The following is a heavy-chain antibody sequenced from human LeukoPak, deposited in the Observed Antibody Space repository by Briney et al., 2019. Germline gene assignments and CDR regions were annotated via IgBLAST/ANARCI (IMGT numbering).Heavy chain of an antibody. J-gene: IGHJ4*02. D-gene: IGHD3-22*01. CDR1: GYSISSGYY. Sequence: SETLSLTCTVSGYSISSGYYWGWIRQPPGKGLEWIGSIYHSGSTYYNPSLKSRVTISVDTSKNQFSLKLSSVTAADTAVYYCARGYYYDSSGYFPFDYWGQGTLVTVSS. CDR3: ARGYYYDSSGYFPFDY. V-gene: IGHV4-38-2*02. CDR2: IYHSGST.